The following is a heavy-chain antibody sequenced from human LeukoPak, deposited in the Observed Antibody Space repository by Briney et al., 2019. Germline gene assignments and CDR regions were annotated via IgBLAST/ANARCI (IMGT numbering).Heavy chain of an antibody. CDR3: ARGNDAFDI. CDR2: INPNNGGT. V-gene: IGHV1-2*02. Sequence: GASVKVSCKASGYTFTGYYMHWVRQAPGQGLEWMGWINPNNGGTNYAQKFQGRVTITRDTSISIVYMELSRLRSDDTAVYYCARGNDAFDIWGQGTMVTVSS. J-gene: IGHJ3*02. CDR1: GYTFTGYY. D-gene: IGHD4-23*01.